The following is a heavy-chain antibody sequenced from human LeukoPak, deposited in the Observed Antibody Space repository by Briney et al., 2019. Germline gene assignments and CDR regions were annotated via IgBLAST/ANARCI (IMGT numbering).Heavy chain of an antibody. CDR1: GFTFSSYA. D-gene: IGHD2-21*02. CDR3: AEHAYCGGDCYYPYYFDY. CDR2: ISGSGGST. Sequence: GGSLRLSCAASGFTFSSYAMSWVRQAPGKGPEWVSAISGSGGSTYYADSVKGRFTISRDNSKNTLYLQMNSLKAEDTAVYYCAEHAYCGGDCYYPYYFDYWGQGTLVTVSS. V-gene: IGHV3-23*01. J-gene: IGHJ4*02.